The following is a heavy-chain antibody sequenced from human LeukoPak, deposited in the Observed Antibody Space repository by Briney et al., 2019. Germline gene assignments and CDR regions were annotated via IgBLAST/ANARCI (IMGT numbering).Heavy chain of an antibody. CDR3: ATLIVVVPAAHLNSSSGIFDY. V-gene: IGHV3-23*01. D-gene: IGHD2-2*01. CDR2: ISGSGGST. CDR1: GLTFSSYA. J-gene: IGHJ4*02. Sequence: GGSLRLSCAASGLTFSSYAMSWVRQAPGKGLEWVSAISGSGGSTYYADSVKGRFTISRDNSKNTLYLQMNSLRAEDTAVYHCATLIVVVPAAHLNSSSGIFDYWGQGTLVTVSS.